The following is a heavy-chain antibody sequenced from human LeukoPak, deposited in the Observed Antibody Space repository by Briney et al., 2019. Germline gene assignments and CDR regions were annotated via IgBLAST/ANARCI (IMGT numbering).Heavy chain of an antibody. CDR3: ARDRTYYYDSSGYYYPDDAFDI. J-gene: IGHJ3*02. V-gene: IGHV4-39*07. Sequence: PSETLSLTCTVSGGSIDITTLSYYWGWIRQTPGKGLEWIGTIFYDGGTYYNPSLKSRVTMSVDTSKKQFSLKLSSVTAADTAVYYCARDRTYYYDSSGYYYPDDAFDIWGQGTMVTVSS. CDR2: IFYDGGT. D-gene: IGHD3-22*01. CDR1: GGSIDITTLSYY.